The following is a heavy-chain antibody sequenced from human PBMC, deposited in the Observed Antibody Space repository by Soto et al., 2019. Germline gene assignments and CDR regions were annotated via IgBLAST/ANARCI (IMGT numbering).Heavy chain of an antibody. CDR1: GYTFIGYY. CDR2: INPRSGDT. Sequence: QVQLVQSGAEVKKPGASVKVSCKASGYTFIGYYIHGVRQAPGQGLEWMGRINPRSGDTTYAQKFQGRLTMTRDTSISTAYMELSSLRSDDTAVYYCGRDGVGATPLGWFDPWGQGSLVTVSS. J-gene: IGHJ5*02. CDR3: GRDGVGATPLGWFDP. D-gene: IGHD1-26*01. V-gene: IGHV1-2*06.